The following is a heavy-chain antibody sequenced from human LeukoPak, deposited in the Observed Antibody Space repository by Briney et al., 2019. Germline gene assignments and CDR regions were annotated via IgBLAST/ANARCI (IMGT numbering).Heavy chain of an antibody. CDR3: ARERRNYYDSSGYNFDY. CDR1: GGSFSGYY. Sequence: PSETLSLTCAVYGGSFSGYYWSWIRQPPGKGLEWIGEINHSGSTNYNPSLKSRVTISVDTSKNQFSLKLSSVTAADTAVYYCARERRNYYDSSGYNFDYWGQGTLVTVSS. CDR2: INHSGST. D-gene: IGHD3-22*01. V-gene: IGHV4-34*01. J-gene: IGHJ4*02.